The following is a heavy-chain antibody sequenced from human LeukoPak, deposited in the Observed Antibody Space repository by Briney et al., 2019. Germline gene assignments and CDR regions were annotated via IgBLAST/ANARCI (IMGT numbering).Heavy chain of an antibody. Sequence: QPGGSLRLSCAASGFTVSSNDMSWVRQAPGKGLEWVSVNYSGGSTYYADSVKGRFTISRDNSKNTLYLQMNSLRAEDTAVYYCARVGVRVVPAAIFHAFDIWGQGTMVTVSS. CDR2: NYSGGST. D-gene: IGHD2-2*01. J-gene: IGHJ3*02. CDR3: ARVGVRVVPAAIFHAFDI. V-gene: IGHV3-53*01. CDR1: GFTVSSND.